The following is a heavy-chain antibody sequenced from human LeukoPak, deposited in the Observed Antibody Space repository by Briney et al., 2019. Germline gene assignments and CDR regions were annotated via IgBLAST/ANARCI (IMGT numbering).Heavy chain of an antibody. Sequence: ASVKVSCKASGGTFSSYAISWVRQAPGQGLEWMGGIIPIFGTANYAQKFQGRVTITADESTSTAYMELSSLRSEDTAVYYCARDPLEYYYDSSGYYSRAEYFQHWGQGTPVTVSS. CDR1: GGTFSSYA. D-gene: IGHD3-22*01. CDR3: ARDPLEYYYDSSGYYSRAEYFQH. J-gene: IGHJ1*01. V-gene: IGHV1-69*13. CDR2: IIPIFGTA.